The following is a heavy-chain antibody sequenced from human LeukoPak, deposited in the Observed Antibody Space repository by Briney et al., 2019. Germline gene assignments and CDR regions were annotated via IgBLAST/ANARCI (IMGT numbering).Heavy chain of an antibody. CDR3: ARATGDDGYFDY. Sequence: GESLKISCKGSGYSFVNYWIGWVRQMPAKGLEWMGILYPGDSETRYSPSFHGQVTISVDKSISTAFLQWSSLKASDTAIYYCARATGDDGYFDYWGQGTLVTVSS. J-gene: IGHJ4*02. CDR2: LYPGDSET. V-gene: IGHV5-51*01. CDR1: GYSFVNYW.